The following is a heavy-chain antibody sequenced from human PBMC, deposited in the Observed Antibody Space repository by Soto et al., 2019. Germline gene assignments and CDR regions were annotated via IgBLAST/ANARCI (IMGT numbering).Heavy chain of an antibody. D-gene: IGHD3-22*01. J-gene: IGHJ1*01. CDR2: ISAYNGNT. CDR1: GYTFTSYG. V-gene: IGHV1-18*01. CDR3: ARAVDYYDSSGYYTHEYFQH. Sequence: QVQLVQSGAEVKKPGASVKVSCKASGYTFTSYGISWVRQAPGQGLEWMGWISAYNGNTNYAQKLQGRVTMTTDTPTSTAYMELRSLRSDDTAVYYCARAVDYYDSSGYYTHEYFQHWGQGTLVTVSS.